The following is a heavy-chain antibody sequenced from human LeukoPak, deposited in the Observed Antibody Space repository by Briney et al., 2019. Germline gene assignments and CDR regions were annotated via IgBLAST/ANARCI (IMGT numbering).Heavy chain of an antibody. CDR2: IIPIFGTA. J-gene: IGHJ4*02. V-gene: IGHV1-69*13. D-gene: IGHD5-24*01. CDR3: ARGPMATNDVGFDY. CDR1: GGTFSSYA. Sequence: SVKVSCKASGGTFSSYAISWVRQAPGQGLEWMGGIIPIFGTANYAQKFQGRVTITADESTSAAYMELSSLRSEDTAVYYCARGPMATNDVGFDYWGQGTLVTVSS.